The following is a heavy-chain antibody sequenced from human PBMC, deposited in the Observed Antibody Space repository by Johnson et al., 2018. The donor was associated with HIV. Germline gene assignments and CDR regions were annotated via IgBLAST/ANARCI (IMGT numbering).Heavy chain of an antibody. V-gene: IGHV3-30*04. Sequence: QVQLVESGGGVVQPGRSLRLSCAASGFTFSSYAMHWVRQAPGKGLEWVAVISYDGGNKYYADSVKGRFTISRDNAKNYLYLQMNSLRAEDTALYYCAKVHSGQLVGYAFDIWGQGTMVTVSS. J-gene: IGHJ3*02. CDR1: GFTFSSYA. D-gene: IGHD1-26*01. CDR2: ISYDGGNK. CDR3: AKVHSGQLVGYAFDI.